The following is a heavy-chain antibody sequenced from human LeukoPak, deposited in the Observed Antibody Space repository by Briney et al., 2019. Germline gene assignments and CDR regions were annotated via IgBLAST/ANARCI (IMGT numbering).Heavy chain of an antibody. V-gene: IGHV1-18*01. CDR2: ISVYNGKT. CDR3: GSSAAYYYDSGAYLDY. D-gene: IGHD3-22*01. J-gene: IGHJ4*02. Sequence: ASVKVSCKASGYTFPSYGITWVRQAPGLGLEWMGWISVYNGKTNYAQNLQGRATMTADTSTSTVYMELRSLRSDDTAVYYCGSSAAYYYDSGAYLDYWGQGTLVTVSS. CDR1: GYTFPSYG.